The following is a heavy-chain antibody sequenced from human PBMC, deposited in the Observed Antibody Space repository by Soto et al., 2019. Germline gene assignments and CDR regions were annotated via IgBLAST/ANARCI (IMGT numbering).Heavy chain of an antibody. CDR2: TYYRSKWYN. V-gene: IGHV6-1*01. J-gene: IGHJ5*01. CDR1: GDSVSTNSAT. Sequence: QVQLQQSGPGLVKPSQTLSLTCAISGDSVSTNSATWDRIRQSPSRVLEWLGRTYYRSKWYNDYGVSATGPITINPATSNNQRSLQLSSVTPDDTAVYYCARLIGDSWLASWGQGTLVTVSS. CDR3: ARLIGDSWLAS. D-gene: IGHD2-8*01.